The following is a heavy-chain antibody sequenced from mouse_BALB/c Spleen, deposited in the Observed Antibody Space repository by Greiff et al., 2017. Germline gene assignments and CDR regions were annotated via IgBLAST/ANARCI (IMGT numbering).Heavy chain of an antibody. Sequence: EVQVVESGGGLVKPGGSLKLSCAASGFAFSSYDMSWVRQTPEKRLEWVAYISSGGGSTYYPDTVKGRFTISRDNAKNTLYLQMSSLKSEDTAMYYCARQAAIYDYDMGVYFDYWGQGTTLTVSS. CDR3: ARQAAIYDYDMGVYFDY. V-gene: IGHV5-12-1*01. J-gene: IGHJ2*01. CDR1: GFAFSSYD. CDR2: ISSGGGST. D-gene: IGHD2-4*01.